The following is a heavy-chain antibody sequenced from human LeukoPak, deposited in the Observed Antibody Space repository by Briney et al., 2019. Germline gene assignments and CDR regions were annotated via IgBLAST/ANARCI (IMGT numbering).Heavy chain of an antibody. V-gene: IGHV4-61*01. J-gene: IGHJ3*02. D-gene: IGHD3-9*01. CDR3: ARDILTYYDILTGYYGGGAFDI. Sequence: SETLSLTCTVSGGSVSSGSYYWSWIRQPPGKGLEWIGDIYYSGSTNYNPSLKSRVTISVDTSKNQFSLKLSSVTAADTAVYYCARDILTYYDILTGYYGGGAFDIWGQGTMVTVSS. CDR2: IYYSGST. CDR1: GGSVSSGSYY.